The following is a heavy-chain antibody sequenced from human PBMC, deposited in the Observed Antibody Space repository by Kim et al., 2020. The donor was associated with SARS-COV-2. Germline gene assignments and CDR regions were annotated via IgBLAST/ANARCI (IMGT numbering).Heavy chain of an antibody. J-gene: IGHJ6*02. Sequence: SETLSLTCTVSGGSISSSSYYWGWIRQPPGKGLEWIGSIYYSGSTYYNPSLKSRVTISVDTSKNQFSLKLSSVTAADTAVYYCAGAMIKGGGMDVWGQGTTVTVPS. CDR2: IYYSGST. D-gene: IGHD3-22*01. CDR1: GGSISSSSYY. CDR3: AGAMIKGGGMDV. V-gene: IGHV4-39*07.